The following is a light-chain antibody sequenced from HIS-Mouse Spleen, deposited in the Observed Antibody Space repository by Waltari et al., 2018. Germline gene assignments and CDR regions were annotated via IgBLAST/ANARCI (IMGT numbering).Light chain of an antibody. V-gene: IGLV3-21*03. Sequence: SYVLTQPPSVSVAPGKTARITCWGNNLGSKSVHWYQQKPGQAPVLAVYDDSARPAGIPERFSGSNSGNTATLTISRVEAGDEADYYCQVWDSSSDHYVFGTGTKVTVL. CDR2: DDS. CDR1: NLGSKS. CDR3: QVWDSSSDHYV. J-gene: IGLJ1*01.